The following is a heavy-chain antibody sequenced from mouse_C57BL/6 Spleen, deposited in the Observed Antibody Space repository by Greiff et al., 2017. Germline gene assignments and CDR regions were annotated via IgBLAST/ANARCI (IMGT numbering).Heavy chain of an antibody. CDR3: ARTITDPFYYAMDY. J-gene: IGHJ4*01. CDR1: GFTFSDYG. Sequence: EVQRVESGGGLVKPGGSLKLSCAASGFTFSDYGMHWVRQAPEKGLEWVAYISSGSSTIYYADTVKGRFTISRDNAKNTLFLQMTRLRSEDTAMYYCARTITDPFYYAMDYWGQGTSVTVSS. D-gene: IGHD1-3*01. V-gene: IGHV5-17*01. CDR2: ISSGSSTI.